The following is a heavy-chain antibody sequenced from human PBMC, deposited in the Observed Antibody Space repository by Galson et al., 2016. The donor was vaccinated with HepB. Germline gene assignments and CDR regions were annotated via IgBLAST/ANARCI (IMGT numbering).Heavy chain of an antibody. CDR2: IYTSVTT. V-gene: IGHV4-31*03. Sequence: TLSLTCTVSGGSISSGDYFWNWIRQHPGKGLEWIGYIYTSVTTNYNPSLKSRLAMSVDTSTKQFYLKVNSVTAADTAVYYCARAVAVSVSNFGVVRLGAFYIWGQGTMVTVSS. CDR3: ARAVAVSVSNFGVVRLGAFYI. D-gene: IGHD3-3*01. J-gene: IGHJ3*02. CDR1: GGSISSGDYF.